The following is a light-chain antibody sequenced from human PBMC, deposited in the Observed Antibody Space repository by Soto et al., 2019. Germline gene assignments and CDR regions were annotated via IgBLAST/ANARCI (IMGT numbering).Light chain of an antibody. J-gene: IGKJ4*01. CDR3: QQLNSYPLT. CDR1: QGINTY. Sequence: DIQLTQSPSFLSASVGDRVTITCRASQGINTYLAWYQQKPGKAPKLLIYGASTLQSGVPSRFSGSGSGTEFNLTISSLQPEDFATSSCQQLNSYPLTFGGGTKVEIK. CDR2: GAS. V-gene: IGKV1-9*01.